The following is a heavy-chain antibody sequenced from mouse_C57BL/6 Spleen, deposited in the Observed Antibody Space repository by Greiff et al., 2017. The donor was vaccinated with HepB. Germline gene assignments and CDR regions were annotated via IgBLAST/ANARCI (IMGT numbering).Heavy chain of an antibody. Sequence: EVKLQESVAELVRPGASVKLSCTASGFNIKNTYMHWVKQRPEQGLEWIGRIDPANGNTKYAPKFQGKATITADTSSNTAYLQLSSLTSEDTAIYYGARSVTTVVGDWYFDVWGTGTTVTVSS. CDR1: GFNIKNTY. V-gene: IGHV14-3*01. D-gene: IGHD1-1*01. J-gene: IGHJ1*03. CDR2: IDPANGNT. CDR3: ARSVTTVVGDWYFDV.